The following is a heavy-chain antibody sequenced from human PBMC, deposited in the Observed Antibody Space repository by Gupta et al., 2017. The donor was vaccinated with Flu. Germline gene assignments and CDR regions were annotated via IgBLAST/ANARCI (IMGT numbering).Heavy chain of an antibody. CDR1: GYTFTGYY. CDR3: ARDLRVVTMVRGNYYYGMDV. J-gene: IGHJ6*02. CDR2: INPNSGGT. V-gene: IGHV1-2*02. Sequence: QVPLVQSGAEVKKPGASVKVSCKASGYTFTGYYMHWVRQAPGQGLEWMGWINPNSGGTNYAQKFQGRVTMTRDTSISTAYMELSRLRSDDTAVYYCARDLRVVTMVRGNYYYGMDVWGQGTTVTVSS. D-gene: IGHD3-10*01.